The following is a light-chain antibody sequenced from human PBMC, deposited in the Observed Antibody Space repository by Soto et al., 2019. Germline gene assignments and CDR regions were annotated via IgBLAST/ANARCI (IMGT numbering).Light chain of an antibody. J-gene: IGKJ4*01. Sequence: EIGLTQSPATLSLSPGDRATLSCRASQSVSRYLAWYQQKPGQAPRLLIHDTSTRATGVPDTFSGSGSGTEFTLTISSLEPEDSAMYYCQQRCSWPSTFVGGTHVEIK. V-gene: IGKV3-11*01. CDR1: QSVSRY. CDR3: QQRCSWPST. CDR2: DTS.